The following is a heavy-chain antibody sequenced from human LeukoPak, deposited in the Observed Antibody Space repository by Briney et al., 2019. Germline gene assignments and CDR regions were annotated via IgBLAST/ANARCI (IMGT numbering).Heavy chain of an antibody. CDR1: GYTFTTYY. CDR2: IYPGDSDA. Sequence: GESLKISCKGSGYTFTTYYIGWVRQMPGKGLEWMGIIYPGDSDARYSPSFQGQVTISVDKSISTAYLQWNSLEASDTAMYYCARQLGYCGGGGCQDSGFDHWGQGTQVTVSS. CDR3: ARQLGYCGGGGCQDSGFDH. J-gene: IGHJ4*02. D-gene: IGHD2-15*01. V-gene: IGHV5-51*01.